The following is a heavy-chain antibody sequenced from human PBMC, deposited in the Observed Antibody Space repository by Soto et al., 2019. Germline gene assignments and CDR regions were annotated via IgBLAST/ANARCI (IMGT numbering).Heavy chain of an antibody. CDR3: ARDTYDTTGYPPDY. J-gene: IGHJ4*02. CDR1: GYTFTSYG. Sequence: SVKVSFKASGYTFTSYGISWLRHAPGQGLEWMGWISTFHGNTNYAQKFQGSVTMTTDTSTSTAYMELRSLTSDDTAIYYCARDTYDTTGYPPDYWGQGTLVTVSS. CDR2: ISTFHGNT. D-gene: IGHD3-22*01. V-gene: IGHV1-18*04.